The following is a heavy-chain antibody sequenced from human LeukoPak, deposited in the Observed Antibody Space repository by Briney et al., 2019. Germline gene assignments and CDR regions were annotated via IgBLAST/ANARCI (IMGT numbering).Heavy chain of an antibody. J-gene: IGHJ5*02. Sequence: SQTLSLTCAISGASVSGSASWNWIRQSPSKGLEWLGRTYYRSKWHSEYATSVKSRISINADTSENQFSLQLNSVIPEDTAVYYCARDPDSSNEWGPFDPWGQGTLVTVSS. CDR1: GASVSGSAS. CDR2: TYYRSKWHS. D-gene: IGHD1-1*01. CDR3: ARDPDSSNEWGPFDP. V-gene: IGHV6-1*01.